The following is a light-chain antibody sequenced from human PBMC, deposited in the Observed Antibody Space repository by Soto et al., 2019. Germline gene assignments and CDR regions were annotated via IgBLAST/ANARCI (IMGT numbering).Light chain of an antibody. CDR3: GSWDSSLSAYV. Sequence: VLTQPPSVSAAPGQKVTISCSGSSSDIGGNSVSWYQQLPGTAPKLLIYDDNKRPSGIPDRFSGSKSGTSATLGITGFQTGDDADYYCGSWDSSLSAYVFGTGTKVTV. CDR2: DDN. V-gene: IGLV1-51*01. CDR1: SSDIGGNS. J-gene: IGLJ1*01.